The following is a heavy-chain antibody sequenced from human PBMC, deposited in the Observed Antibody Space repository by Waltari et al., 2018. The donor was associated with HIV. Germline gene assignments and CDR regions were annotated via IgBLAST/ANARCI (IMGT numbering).Heavy chain of an antibody. V-gene: IGHV3-30*18. CDR1: GLTFRCSG. D-gene: IGHD4-17*01. Sequence: QVQLMESGGGVVQPGRSLRPSCAASGLTFRCSGMHWVRQAPGRGLEWVAVISYDGSNKVYTDSVKGRFTISRDNSKNTLYLQMNSLRAEDTAVYYWAKTGYGDYVRDDWGQGTLVTVSS. CDR3: AKTGYGDYVRDD. J-gene: IGHJ4*02. CDR2: ISYDGSNK.